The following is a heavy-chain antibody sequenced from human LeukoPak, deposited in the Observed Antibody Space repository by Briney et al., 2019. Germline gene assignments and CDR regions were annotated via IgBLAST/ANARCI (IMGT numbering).Heavy chain of an antibody. Sequence: PGGSLRLSCAAPGITFSGSWMHWVRQGPGKGLKWVGFIRSKADGGTTENAASVKGRFTISRDDSKSIAYLQMNSLKTEDTAVYYCTRDRTGDRTDAFDVWGQGTMVTVSS. CDR1: GITFSGSW. V-gene: IGHV3-49*04. CDR2: IRSKADGGTT. CDR3: TRDRTGDRTDAFDV. J-gene: IGHJ3*01. D-gene: IGHD7-27*01.